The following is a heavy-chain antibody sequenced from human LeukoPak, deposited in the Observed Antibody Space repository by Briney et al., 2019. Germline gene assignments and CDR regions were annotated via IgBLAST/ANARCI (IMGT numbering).Heavy chain of an antibody. V-gene: IGHV3-30*03. CDR1: GFTFSAYG. CDR2: IKYDGTKT. CDR3: ARDADTSGHSSHFDY. D-gene: IGHD3-22*01. Sequence: GGSLRLSCAASGFTFSAYGMHWVRQAPGKGLEWVAAIKYDGTKTYYGDSVKGRLSISRDNSKNMLSLQMNSLRAEDTAVYHCARDADTSGHSSHFDYWGQGTLVTVSS. J-gene: IGHJ4*02.